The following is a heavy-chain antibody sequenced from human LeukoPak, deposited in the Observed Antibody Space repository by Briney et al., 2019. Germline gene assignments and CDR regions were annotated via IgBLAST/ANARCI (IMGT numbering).Heavy chain of an antibody. Sequence: PGGSLRLSCAASGFTFSSYSMNWVRQAPGKGLEWVSSISSSSSYIYYADSVKGRFTISRDNAKNSLYLQMNSLRAEDTAVYYCARDEYYYDSSGYPLFDYWGQGTLVTVSS. D-gene: IGHD3-22*01. CDR3: ARDEYYYDSSGYPLFDY. CDR2: ISSSSSYI. CDR1: GFTFSSYS. J-gene: IGHJ4*02. V-gene: IGHV3-21*01.